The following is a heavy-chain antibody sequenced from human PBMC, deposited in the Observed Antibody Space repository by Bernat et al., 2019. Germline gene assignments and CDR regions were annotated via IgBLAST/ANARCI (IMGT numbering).Heavy chain of an antibody. CDR1: GYTFTGYW. CDR2: ILPGSGST. J-gene: IGHJ6*04. V-gene: IGHV1-2*02. D-gene: IGHD4-17*01. CDR3: ARGPPTVLASRWFFDV. Sequence: QVQLQQSGAELMKPGASVKLSCKATGYTFTGYWIEWVKQRPGHGLEWIGEILPGSGSTNYNEKFKGKATFTADTSSNTAYMQLSSLTTEDSAIYYCARGPPTVLASRWFFDVWGTGTTVTVSS.